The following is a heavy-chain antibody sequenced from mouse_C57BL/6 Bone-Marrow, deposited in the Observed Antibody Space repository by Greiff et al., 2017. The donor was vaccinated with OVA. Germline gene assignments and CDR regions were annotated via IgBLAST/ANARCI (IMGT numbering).Heavy chain of an antibody. CDR2: ISYDGSN. J-gene: IGHJ3*01. Sequence: VQLKESGPGLVKPSQSLSLTCSVTGYSITSGYYWNWIRQFPGNKLEWMGYISYDGSNNYNPSLKNRISITRDTSKNQFFLKLNSVTTEDTATYYCARDRWGYDYDSWFAYWGQGTLVTVSA. CDR3: ARDRWGYDYDSWFAY. CDR1: GYSITSGYY. D-gene: IGHD2-4*01. V-gene: IGHV3-6*01.